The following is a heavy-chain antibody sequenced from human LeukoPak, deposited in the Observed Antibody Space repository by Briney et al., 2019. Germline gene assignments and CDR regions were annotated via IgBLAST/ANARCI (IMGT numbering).Heavy chain of an antibody. Sequence: SETLSLTCTVSGCSINNYYWTWIRQPPGKGLEWIWCIYYSASTNYNPSLKSRDTMSVDTYKNQFTLKLTSLTADDTAVYYCARCQPLLHGFDYWGQGTLVTVSS. D-gene: IGHD2-21*02. CDR1: GCSINNYY. CDR3: ARCQPLLHGFDY. V-gene: IGHV4-59*01. J-gene: IGHJ4*02. CDR2: IYYSAST.